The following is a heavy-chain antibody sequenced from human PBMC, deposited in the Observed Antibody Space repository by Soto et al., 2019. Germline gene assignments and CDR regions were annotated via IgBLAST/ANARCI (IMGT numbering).Heavy chain of an antibody. V-gene: IGHV1-69*02. CDR2: IIPILGIA. Sequence: SVKVSCKASGGTFSSYTISWVRQAPGQGLEWMGRIIPILGIANYAQKFQGRVTITADKSTSTAYMELSSLRSEDTAVYYCARYSGYVHGMDVWGQGTTVTVSS. J-gene: IGHJ6*02. CDR3: ARYSGYVHGMDV. CDR1: GGTFSSYT. D-gene: IGHD5-12*01.